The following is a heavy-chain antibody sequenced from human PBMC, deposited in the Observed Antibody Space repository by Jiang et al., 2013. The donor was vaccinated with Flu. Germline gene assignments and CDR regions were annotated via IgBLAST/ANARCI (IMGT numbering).Heavy chain of an antibody. Sequence: VQLVESGGGLVKPGGSLRLSCAASGFIFSDYYMSWIRQAPGKGLEWLTYISKSGNTIYYADSVKGRFTVSRDNANNSLFLQMKSLRAEDTAVYYCARRSQSFDYDSVWGNYRYMGGVDYWGQGAWSPSPQ. D-gene: IGHD3-16*02. V-gene: IGHV3-11*04. CDR3: ARRSQSFDYDSVWGNYRYMGGVDY. CDR1: GFIFSDYY. CDR2: ISKSGNTI. J-gene: IGHJ4*02.